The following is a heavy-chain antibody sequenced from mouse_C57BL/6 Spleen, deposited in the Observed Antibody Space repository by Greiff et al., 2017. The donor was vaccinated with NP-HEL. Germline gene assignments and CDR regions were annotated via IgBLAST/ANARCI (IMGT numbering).Heavy chain of an antibody. V-gene: IGHV1-59*01. D-gene: IGHD2-5*01. CDR3: ARGYSNYVSYAMDY. J-gene: IGHJ4*01. CDR1: GYTFTSYW. CDR2: IDPSDSYT. Sequence: QVQLQQSGAELVRPGTSVKLSCKASGYTFTSYWMHWVKQRPGQGLEWIGVIDPSDSYTNYNQKFKGKATLTVDTSSSTAYMQLSSLTSEDSAVYYCARGYSNYVSYAMDYWGQGTSVTVSS.